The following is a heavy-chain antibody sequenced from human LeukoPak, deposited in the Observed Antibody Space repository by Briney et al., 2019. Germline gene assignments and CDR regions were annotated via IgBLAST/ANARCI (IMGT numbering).Heavy chain of an antibody. J-gene: IGHJ5*02. CDR3: ARNGGSSWYRWFDP. CDR2: IYYSGST. V-gene: IGHV4-59*01. D-gene: IGHD6-13*01. CDR1: GDSISSYY. Sequence: SETLSLTCTVSGDSISSYYWSWIRQPPGKGLEWIGYIYYSGSTNYNPSLKSRVTISVDTPKNQLSLKLSSVAAADTAIYYCARNGGSSWYRWFDPWGQGTRVTVSS.